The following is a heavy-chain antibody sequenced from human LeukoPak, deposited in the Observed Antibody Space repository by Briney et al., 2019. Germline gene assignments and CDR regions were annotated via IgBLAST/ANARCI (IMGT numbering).Heavy chain of an antibody. D-gene: IGHD4-17*01. J-gene: IGHJ5*02. CDR3: AKDTVTRGFASVPWFDP. CDR2: IRWNSGSL. V-gene: IGHV3-9*01. Sequence: LRLPCAGFGFHLDDYAMHLVRQGPGEGLEWVSGIRWNSGSLAYVDSVKGRFTISRDNAKNSLYLQMNSLRAEDTALYYCAKDTVTRGFASVPWFDPWGQGTLVTVSS. CDR1: GFHLDDYA.